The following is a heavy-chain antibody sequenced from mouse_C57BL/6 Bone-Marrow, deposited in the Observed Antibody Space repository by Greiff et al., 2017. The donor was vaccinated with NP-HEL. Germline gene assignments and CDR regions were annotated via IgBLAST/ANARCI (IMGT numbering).Heavy chain of an antibody. V-gene: IGHV5-4*01. D-gene: IGHD4-1*01. Sequence: EVKLVESGGGLVKPGGSLKLSCAASGFTFSSYAMSWVRQTPEKRLEWVATISDGGSYTSYPDNVKGRFTISRDNAKNNLYLQMSHLKSEDTAMYYCARDRPFNWAWFAYWGQGTLVTVSA. J-gene: IGHJ3*01. CDR2: ISDGGSYT. CDR1: GFTFSSYA. CDR3: ARDRPFNWAWFAY.